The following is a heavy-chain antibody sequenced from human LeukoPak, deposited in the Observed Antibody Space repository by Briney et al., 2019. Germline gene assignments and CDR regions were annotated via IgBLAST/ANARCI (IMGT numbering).Heavy chain of an antibody. CDR1: GYTFTSYG. D-gene: IGHD3-16*01. V-gene: IGHV1-18*01. J-gene: IGHJ4*02. CDR2: ISAYNGNT. CDR3: ARARRGSPRLDY. Sequence: ASVKVSCKASGYTFTSYGISWVRQAPGQGLEWMGWISAYNGNTNYAQKLQGRVTMTTDTSTSTAYMELSSLRSEDTAVYYCARARRGSPRLDYWGQGTLVTVSS.